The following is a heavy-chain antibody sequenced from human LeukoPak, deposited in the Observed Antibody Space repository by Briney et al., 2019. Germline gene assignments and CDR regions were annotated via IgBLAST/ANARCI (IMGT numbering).Heavy chain of an antibody. V-gene: IGHV1-3*01. D-gene: IGHD2-15*01. CDR1: GYTFTSFA. J-gene: IGHJ3*02. Sequence: ASVKVSCKASGYTFTSFAMNWVRQAPGQRLEWMGWINAGNGNTKYSQKFQGRVTITRDTSASTAYMELSSLRSEDTAVYYCARDGPRYCSGGSCWLGIFREASDAFDIWGQGTMVTVSS. CDR3: ARDGPRYCSGGSCWLGIFREASDAFDI. CDR2: INAGNGNT.